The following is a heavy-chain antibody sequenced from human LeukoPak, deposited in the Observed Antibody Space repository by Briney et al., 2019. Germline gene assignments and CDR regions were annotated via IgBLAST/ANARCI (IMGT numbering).Heavy chain of an antibody. CDR2: ISAYNGNT. D-gene: IGHD1-14*01. V-gene: IGHV1-18*01. J-gene: IGHJ6*02. CDR3: AREETHHVYYGMDV. Sequence: ASVKVSCKASGYTFTSYGISWVRQASGQGLEWMGWISAYNGNTNYAQKVQGRVTMTTDTSTSTAYMELRSLRSDDTAVYYCAREETHHVYYGMDVWGQGTMVTVSS. CDR1: GYTFTSYG.